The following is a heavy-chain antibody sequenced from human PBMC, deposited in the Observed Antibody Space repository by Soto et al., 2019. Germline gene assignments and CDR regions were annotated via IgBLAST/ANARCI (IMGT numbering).Heavy chain of an antibody. CDR2: INPYNGNT. Sequence: QVQLAQSGAKVKKPGASVKVSCKASGYTFTSYGITWVRQAPGQGLEWMAWINPYNGNTKYAEKFLGRVTVTTDTSTATAYMEVRSLTSDDTAVFYCARVGVGLAAPRVWPYWGQGTPVTVSS. CDR1: GYTFTSYG. V-gene: IGHV1-18*01. J-gene: IGHJ4*02. CDR3: ARVGVGLAAPRVWPY. D-gene: IGHD6-13*01.